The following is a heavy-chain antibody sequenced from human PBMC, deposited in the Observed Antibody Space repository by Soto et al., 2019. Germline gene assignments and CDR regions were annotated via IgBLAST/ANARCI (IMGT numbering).Heavy chain of an antibody. CDR1: GDSVSSSNYY. V-gene: IGHV4-39*01. CDR3: SKTDYYYYGMDV. CDR2: IYYGGST. Sequence: SETLSLTCTFSGDSVSSSNYYWGWIRQPPGKGLEWIGSIYYGGSTFYNPSLKSRVTISVDTSKNQFSLRLSSVTAADTAVYYCSKTDYYYYGMDVWGQGTTVTVSS. J-gene: IGHJ6*02.